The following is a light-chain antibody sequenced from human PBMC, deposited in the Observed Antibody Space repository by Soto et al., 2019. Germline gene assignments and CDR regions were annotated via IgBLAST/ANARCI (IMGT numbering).Light chain of an antibody. CDR3: QQYNNWPLT. CDR1: QSVSSN. CDR2: GAS. J-gene: IGKJ4*01. Sequence: EIEMTQSPVTLSVSPGARATLSCRASQSVSSNLAWYQQKPGQAPRLLIYGASTRATGIPARFSGSGYGTAVTLTISSLQSEDCSVYDGQQYNNWPLTFGGGTKVDNK. V-gene: IGKV3-15*01.